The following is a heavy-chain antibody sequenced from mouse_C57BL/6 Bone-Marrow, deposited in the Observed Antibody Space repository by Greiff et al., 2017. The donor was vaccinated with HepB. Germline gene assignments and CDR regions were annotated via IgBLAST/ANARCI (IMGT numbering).Heavy chain of an antibody. CDR1: GYTFTDYE. J-gene: IGHJ4*01. V-gene: IGHV1-15*01. CDR3: TRYGTFYGSSSYAMDY. Sequence: VQLQQSGAELVRPGASVTLSCKASGYTFTDYEMHWVKQTPVHGLEWIGAIDPETGGTAYNQKFKGKAILTADKSSSTAYMELRSLTSEDSAVYYCTRYGTFYGSSSYAMDYWGQGTSVTVSS. CDR2: IDPETGGT. D-gene: IGHD1-1*01.